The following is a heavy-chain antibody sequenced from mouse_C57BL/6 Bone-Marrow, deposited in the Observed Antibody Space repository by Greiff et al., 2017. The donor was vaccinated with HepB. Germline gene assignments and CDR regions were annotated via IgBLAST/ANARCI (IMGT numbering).Heavy chain of an antibody. CDR2: IFPGSGST. J-gene: IGHJ4*01. D-gene: IGHD1-1*01. CDR3: ARETITTVTSYAMDY. V-gene: IGHV1-75*01. Sequence: VQLQESGPELVKPGASVKISCKASGYTFTDYYINWVKQRPGQGLEWIGWIFPGSGSTYYNEKFKGKATLTVDKSSSTAYMLLSSLTSEDSAVYFCARETITTVTSYAMDYWGQGTSVTVSS. CDR1: GYTFTDYY.